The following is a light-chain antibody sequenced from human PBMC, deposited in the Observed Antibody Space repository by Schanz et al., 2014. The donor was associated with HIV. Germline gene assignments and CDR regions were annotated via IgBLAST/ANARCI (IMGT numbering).Light chain of an antibody. V-gene: IGKV1-5*03. CDR1: QTIGRF. CDR2: QAS. Sequence: IQMTQSPSTVSASIGDRVTLTCRASQTIGRFLAWYQQKPGTAPVLLIYQASTLETGVPSRFSGSGSGTQFTLTISGLQPDDFATYYCQQYDTYPYSFGQGTKLEIK. J-gene: IGKJ2*03. CDR3: QQYDTYPYS.